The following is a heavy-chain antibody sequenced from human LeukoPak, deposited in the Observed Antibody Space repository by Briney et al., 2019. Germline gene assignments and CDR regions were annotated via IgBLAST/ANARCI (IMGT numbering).Heavy chain of an antibody. CDR2: IYPGDSDI. V-gene: IGHV5-51*01. Sequence: GESLKISCKGSGYSSTSNSIGWVRQMPGKGLEWMGIIYPGDSDIRYSPSFQGQVTISADKSISTAYLQWSSLKATDTAMYYCARLASGALDYWGQGTLVTVSS. CDR3: ARLASGALDY. D-gene: IGHD5-12*01. CDR1: GYSSTSNS. J-gene: IGHJ4*02.